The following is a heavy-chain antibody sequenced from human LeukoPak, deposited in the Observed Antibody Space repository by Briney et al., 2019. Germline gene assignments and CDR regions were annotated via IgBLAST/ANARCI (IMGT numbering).Heavy chain of an antibody. D-gene: IGHD4-11*01. CDR2: ISSSSSYI. CDR3: ARFSVTTPDY. CDR1: GFTFSSYS. Sequence: GGSLRLSCAASGFTFSSYSMNWVRQAPGKGLELVSSISSSSSYIYYADSVKGRFTISRDNAKNSLYLQMNSLRAEDTAVYYCARFSVTTPDYWGQGTLVTVSS. V-gene: IGHV3-21*01. J-gene: IGHJ4*02.